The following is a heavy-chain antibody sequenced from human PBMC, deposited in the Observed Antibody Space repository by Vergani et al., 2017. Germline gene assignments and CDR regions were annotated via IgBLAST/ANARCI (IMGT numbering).Heavy chain of an antibody. D-gene: IGHD5-18*01. J-gene: IGHJ6*02. V-gene: IGHV3-66*01. CDR3: ARDTGLGYSYGKEGYYYGMDV. CDR1: GFTVSSNY. CDR2: IYSGGST. Sequence: EVQLLESGGGLVQPGGSLRLSCVASGFTVSSNYMSWVRQAPGKGLEWVSVIYSGGSTYYADSVKGRFTISRDNSKNTLYLQMNSLRAEDTAVYYCARDTGLGYSYGKEGYYYGMDVWGQGTTVTVSS.